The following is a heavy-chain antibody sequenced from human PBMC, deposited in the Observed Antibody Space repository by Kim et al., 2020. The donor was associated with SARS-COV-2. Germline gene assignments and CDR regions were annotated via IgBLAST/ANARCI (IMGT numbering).Heavy chain of an antibody. CDR1: GYTFTSYA. V-gene: IGHV7-4-1*02. J-gene: IGHJ6*02. CDR3: AGGSSSSWGDYYYYYGMDV. D-gene: IGHD6-6*01. Sequence: ASVKVSCKASGYTFTSYAMNWVPQAPGQGLEWMGWINTNTGNPTYAQGFTGRFVFSLDTSVSTAYLQISSLKAEDTAVYYCAGGSSSSWGDYYYYYGMDVWGQGTTVTVSS. CDR2: INTNTGNP.